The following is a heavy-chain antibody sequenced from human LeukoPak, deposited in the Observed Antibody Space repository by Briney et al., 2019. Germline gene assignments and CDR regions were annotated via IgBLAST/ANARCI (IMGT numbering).Heavy chain of an antibody. J-gene: IGHJ4*02. Sequence: GGSLRLSCAASGXTFSNYWVHWVRQAPGKGLEWVSVIYSGGNTYYADSVKGRFTISRDNSKNTLYLQMNSLRAEDTAVYYCARDAGFRGTPDYWGQGTLVTVSS. CDR1: GXTFSNYW. CDR3: ARDAGFRGTPDY. CDR2: IYSGGNT. D-gene: IGHD2-15*01. V-gene: IGHV3-66*01.